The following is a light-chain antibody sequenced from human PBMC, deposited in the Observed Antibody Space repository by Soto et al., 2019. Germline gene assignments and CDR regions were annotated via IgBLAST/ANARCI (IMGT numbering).Light chain of an antibody. V-gene: IGLV1-40*01. Sequence: QSVLTQPPSVSGAPGQRVTISCTGSRSNIGAGYDVHWYQQIPGTAPKLLIYRNHDRPSGVPDRFSGSKSGTSASLTISGLQAEDEADYYCSSYARSSSLVVFGGGTKLTVL. CDR2: RNH. J-gene: IGLJ3*02. CDR3: SSYARSSSLVV. CDR1: RSNIGAGYD.